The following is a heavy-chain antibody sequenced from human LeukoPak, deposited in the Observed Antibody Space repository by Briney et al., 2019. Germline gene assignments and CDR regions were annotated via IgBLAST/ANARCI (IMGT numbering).Heavy chain of an antibody. CDR3: AREPGSIAAAGTFDY. CDR2: IKQDGSEK. J-gene: IGHJ4*02. CDR1: GFTFSSYW. Sequence: PGGSLRLSCAASGFTFSSYWMSRVRQAPGKGLEWVANIKQDGSEKNYVDSVKGRFTISRDNAKNSLYLQMNSLRAEDTAVYYCAREPGSIAAAGTFDYWGQGTLVTVSS. V-gene: IGHV3-7*03. D-gene: IGHD6-13*01.